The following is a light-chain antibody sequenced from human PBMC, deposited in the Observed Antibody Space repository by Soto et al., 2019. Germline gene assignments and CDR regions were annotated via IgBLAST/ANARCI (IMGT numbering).Light chain of an antibody. V-gene: IGLV4-60*02. CDR3: ETWDSNSWV. CDR1: SGHNTYI. CDR2: LEDSGSY. Sequence: QSVLTQSSSASASLGSSVKLTCTLSSGHNTYIIAWHQQQPGKAPRYLMNLEDSGSYNKGSGVPDRFSGSSSGADRYLTISNLQFEDEADYYCETWDSNSWVFGGGTKVTVL. J-gene: IGLJ3*02.